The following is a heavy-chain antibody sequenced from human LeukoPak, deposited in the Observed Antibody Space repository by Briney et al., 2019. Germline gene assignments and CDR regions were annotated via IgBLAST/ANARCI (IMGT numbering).Heavy chain of an antibody. CDR1: GYTFTSYG. Sequence: GASVKVSCKASGYTFTSYGISWVRQAPGQGLEWMGWISAYNGNTNYAQKLQGRVTMTTDTSTSTAYMELRSLRSDDTAVYYCAMVLGPQTTVTASYWGQGTLVTVSS. D-gene: IGHD4-17*01. CDR2: ISAYNGNT. V-gene: IGHV1-18*01. J-gene: IGHJ4*02. CDR3: AMVLGPQTTVTASY.